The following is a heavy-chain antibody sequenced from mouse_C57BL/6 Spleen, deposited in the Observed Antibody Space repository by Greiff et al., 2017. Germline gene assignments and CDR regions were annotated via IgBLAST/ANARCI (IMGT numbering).Heavy chain of an antibody. CDR1: GYAFSSSW. J-gene: IGHJ4*01. CDR2: IYPGDGDT. Sequence: VKLVESGPELVKPGASVKISCKASGYAFSSSWMNWVKQRPGKGLEWIGRIYPGDGDTNYNGKFKGKATLTADKSSSTAYMQLSSLTSEDSAVYFCARAGDIGDYYAMDYWGQGTSVTVSS. V-gene: IGHV1-82*01. CDR3: ARAGDIGDYYAMDY.